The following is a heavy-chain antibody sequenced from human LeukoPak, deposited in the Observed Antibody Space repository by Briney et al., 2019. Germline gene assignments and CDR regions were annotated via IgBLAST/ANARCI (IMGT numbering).Heavy chain of an antibody. D-gene: IGHD1-14*01. Sequence: GGSLRLSCAASEFTFSNYAMNWVRQSPGKGLEWVSGISGGGGSTYYADSVKGRFTISRDNSKNTLYLQMDSLRAEDTALYYCAKGSGINHYHWIDPWGQGTLVTVSS. CDR3: AKGSGINHYHWIDP. CDR1: EFTFSNYA. J-gene: IGHJ5*02. CDR2: ISGGGGST. V-gene: IGHV3-23*01.